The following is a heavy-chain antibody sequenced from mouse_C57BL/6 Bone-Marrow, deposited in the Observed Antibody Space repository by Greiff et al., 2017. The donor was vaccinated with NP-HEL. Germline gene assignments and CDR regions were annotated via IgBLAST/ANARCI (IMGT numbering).Heavy chain of an antibody. CDR3: AVMVTTRDWFAY. CDR1: GYTFTTYP. V-gene: IGHV1-47*01. Sequence: VQLVESGAELVKPGASVKMSCKASGYTFTTYPIEWMKQNHGKSLEWIGNFHPYNDDTKYNEKFKGKATLTVEKSSSTVYLELSRLTSDDSAVYYCAVMVTTRDWFAYWGQGTLVTVSA. J-gene: IGHJ3*01. D-gene: IGHD2-2*01. CDR2: FHPYNDDT.